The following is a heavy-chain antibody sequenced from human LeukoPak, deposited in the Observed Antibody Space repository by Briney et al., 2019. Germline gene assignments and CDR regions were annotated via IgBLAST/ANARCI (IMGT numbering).Heavy chain of an antibody. V-gene: IGHV3-23*01. CDR2: ISTEGGST. Sequence: GGSLRLSCAASGFTFSRSAMSWVRQAPGKGLEWVSFISTEGGSTYYADSVKGRFTISRDNSMNTLYLQMNNVRAEDTALYYCAKDWGHNWGQGIQVTVSS. CDR1: GFTFSRSA. J-gene: IGHJ4*02. CDR3: AKDWGHN. D-gene: IGHD3-16*01.